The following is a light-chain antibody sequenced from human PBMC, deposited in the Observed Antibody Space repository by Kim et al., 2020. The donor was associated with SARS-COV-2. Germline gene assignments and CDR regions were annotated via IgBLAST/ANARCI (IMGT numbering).Light chain of an antibody. CDR2: AAS. V-gene: IGKV1-8*01. Sequence: ASTGDRVTITCRASQDINTYLAWYQQKPGKAPNLLIYAASTLQSGVPSRFSGSGSGTDFTLTINCLQSEDFATYYCQQYYTYPRTFGQGTKVEIK. CDR1: QDINTY. J-gene: IGKJ1*01. CDR3: QQYYTYPRT.